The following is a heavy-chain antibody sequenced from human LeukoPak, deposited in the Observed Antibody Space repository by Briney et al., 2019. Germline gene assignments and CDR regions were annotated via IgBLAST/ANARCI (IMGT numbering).Heavy chain of an antibody. CDR3: AREGTGFWSGYGAFDI. D-gene: IGHD3-3*01. V-gene: IGHV4-59*12. J-gene: IGHJ3*02. CDR1: GGSISSYY. CDR2: IYYSGST. Sequence: SETLSLTCTVSGGSISSYYWSWIRQPPGKGLEWIRYIYYSGSTNYNPSLKSRVTISVDTSKNQFSLKLSSVNAAATAVYYCAREGTGFWSGYGAFDIWGQGTMVPVSS.